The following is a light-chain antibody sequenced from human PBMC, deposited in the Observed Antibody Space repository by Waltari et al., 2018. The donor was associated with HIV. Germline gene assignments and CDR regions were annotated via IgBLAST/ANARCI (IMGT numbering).Light chain of an antibody. V-gene: IGKV1-5*03. J-gene: IGKJ2*01. CDR2: KAS. CDR1: QTITNW. CDR3: QQYSDSPYT. Sequence: DIQMTQSTSNLSASVGERVTITCRADQTITNWLDWYKQAPGEAPNLSSHKASNLQGGVPSRFTGSGSGTQFTLTISSLQSDDSGTYYCQQYSDSPYTFGQGTKLEI.